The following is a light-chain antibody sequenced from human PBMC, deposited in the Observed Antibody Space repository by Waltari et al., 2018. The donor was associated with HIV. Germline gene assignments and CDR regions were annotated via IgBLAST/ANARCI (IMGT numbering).Light chain of an antibody. Sequence: SYVLTQPPSVSVAPVQTARITCGGNNIGSKGVHWYQQKPGQAPVLVVYDDSDRPSGIPERFSGSNSGNTATRTISRVEAGDEADYCCQVWDSGSDHYVFGTGTKVTVL. V-gene: IGLV3-21*02. CDR3: QVWDSGSDHYV. CDR2: DDS. J-gene: IGLJ1*01. CDR1: NIGSKG.